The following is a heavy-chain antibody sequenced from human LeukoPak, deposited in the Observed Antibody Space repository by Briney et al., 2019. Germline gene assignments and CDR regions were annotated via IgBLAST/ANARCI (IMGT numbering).Heavy chain of an antibody. CDR3: ARGRTGTAKPSFDY. J-gene: IGHJ4*02. D-gene: IGHD1-7*01. Sequence: GGSLRLSCAASGFTSSSYAMHWVRQAPGRGLEYVSDISSNGGSTYYANSVKGRFTISRDNSKNTLYLQMGSLRAEDMAVYYCARGRTGTAKPSFDYWGQGTLVTVSS. V-gene: IGHV3-64*01. CDR1: GFTSSSYA. CDR2: ISSNGGST.